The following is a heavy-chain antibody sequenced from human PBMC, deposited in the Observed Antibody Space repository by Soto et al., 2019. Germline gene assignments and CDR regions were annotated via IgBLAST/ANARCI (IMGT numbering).Heavy chain of an antibody. CDR3: VRPYSSGWYGDAFDI. CDR2: IYPGDSDT. V-gene: IGHV5-51*01. D-gene: IGHD6-19*01. J-gene: IGHJ3*02. Sequence: GESLKISCKGSGYSFTSYWIGWVRQMPGKGLEWMGIIYPGDSDTRYSPSFQGQVTISADKSISTAYLQWSSLKASDTAMYYCVRPYSSGWYGDAFDIWGQGTMVTVSS. CDR1: GYSFTSYW.